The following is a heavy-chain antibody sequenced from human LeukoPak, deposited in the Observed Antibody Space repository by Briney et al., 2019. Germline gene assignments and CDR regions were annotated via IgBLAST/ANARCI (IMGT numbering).Heavy chain of an antibody. V-gene: IGHV3-21*01. Sequence: PGGSLRLSCAASGFAFSDQSMNWVRQAPGKGLEWVSSISSNSLHIFYADSVKGRFTISRDNAKNSLYLQMNNLRAEDTAVYYCVGPDSQFDCWGQGTLVTVSS. CDR1: GFAFSDQS. CDR3: VGPDSQFDC. J-gene: IGHJ4*02. CDR2: ISSNSLHI. D-gene: IGHD3-10*01.